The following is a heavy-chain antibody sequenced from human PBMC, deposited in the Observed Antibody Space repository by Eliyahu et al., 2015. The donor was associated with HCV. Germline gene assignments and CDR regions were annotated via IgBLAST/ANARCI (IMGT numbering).Heavy chain of an antibody. CDR2: XSSNGGST. CDR1: GFTFSSXP. D-gene: IGHD2-15*01. V-gene: IGHV3-64D*06. J-gene: IGHJ6*02. Sequence: EVQLVESGGGLVQPGGSLRLSCSASGFTFSSXPMHWVRQXPGKGLEYVSTXSSNGGSTYYADSVKGRFTISRDNSKNTLYLQMSSLRAEDTAVYYCVKGGVAADPYYYGMDVWGQGTTVTVSS. CDR3: VKGGVAADPYYYGMDV.